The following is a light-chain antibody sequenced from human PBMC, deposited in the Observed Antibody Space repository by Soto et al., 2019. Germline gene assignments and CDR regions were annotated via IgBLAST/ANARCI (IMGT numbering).Light chain of an antibody. CDR2: EVY. CDR3: SCRNNLAVI. Sequence: QSALTQPPSASGSPGQSVTISCTGISSDLVSWYQQYPGKVPNLIISEVYKRPSGVPDRFSGSKSGNTASLTVSGLQAEDEADYYCSCRNNLAVIFGGGTKVTVL. CDR1: SSDLV. V-gene: IGLV2-8*01. J-gene: IGLJ2*01.